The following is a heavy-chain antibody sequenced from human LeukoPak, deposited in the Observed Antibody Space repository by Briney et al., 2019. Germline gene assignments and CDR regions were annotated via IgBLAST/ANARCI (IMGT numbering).Heavy chain of an antibody. J-gene: IGHJ6*03. V-gene: IGHV3-21*01. CDR3: ARVGNLYFYYYMDV. Sequence: GGSLRLSCAASGFTFSSYSMNWVRQAPGKGLEWVSSISSSSSYIYYADSVKGRFTISRDHAENSLYLQMNSLRAEDTAVYYCARVGNLYFYYYMDVWGKGTTVTVSS. CDR1: GFTFSSYS. CDR2: ISSSSSYI. D-gene: IGHD1-7*01.